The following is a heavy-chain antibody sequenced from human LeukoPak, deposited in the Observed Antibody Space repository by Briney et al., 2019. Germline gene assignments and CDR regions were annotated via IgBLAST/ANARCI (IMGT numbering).Heavy chain of an antibody. V-gene: IGHV3-53*05. Sequence: GGSLRLSCAASGFSVSSNYMSWVRQVPGRGLEWVSIIYSGGSPYYADSVKGRFTISRDNSKNTLYLQMNSLRAEDTAVYYCARVGQQLVRGAFDYWGQGTLVTVSS. D-gene: IGHD6-13*01. J-gene: IGHJ4*02. CDR3: ARVGQQLVRGAFDY. CDR1: GFSVSSNY. CDR2: IYSGGSP.